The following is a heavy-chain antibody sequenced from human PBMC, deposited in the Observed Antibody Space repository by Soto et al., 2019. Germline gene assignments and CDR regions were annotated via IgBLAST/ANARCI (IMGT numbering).Heavy chain of an antibody. V-gene: IGHV1-69*01. Sequence: QVQLVQSGAEVKKPGSSVKVSCKASGGTFSSYAISWVRQAPGQGLEWMGGIIPIFGTANYAQKFQGRVTITADESTSTAYMELSSLRSEDTAVHYCATLETYCGGDCYSYFDYWGQGTLVTVSS. CDR1: GGTFSSYA. D-gene: IGHD2-21*02. J-gene: IGHJ4*02. CDR2: IIPIFGTA. CDR3: ATLETYCGGDCYSYFDY.